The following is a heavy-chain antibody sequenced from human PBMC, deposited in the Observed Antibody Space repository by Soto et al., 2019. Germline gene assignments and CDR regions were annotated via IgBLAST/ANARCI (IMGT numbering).Heavy chain of an antibody. CDR3: ARDGSDWALYYFDY. CDR2: IKQDGSEK. CDR1: GFTFSSYW. D-gene: IGHD1-26*01. Sequence: PGGSLILSCAASGFTFSSYWMSWVRQAPGKGLEWVANIKQDGSEKYYVDSVKGRFTISRDNAKNSLYLQMNSLRAEDTAVYYCARDGSDWALYYFDYWGQGTLVTVSS. V-gene: IGHV3-7*01. J-gene: IGHJ4*02.